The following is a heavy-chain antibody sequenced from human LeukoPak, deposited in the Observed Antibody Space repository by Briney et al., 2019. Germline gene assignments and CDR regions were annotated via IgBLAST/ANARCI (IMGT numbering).Heavy chain of an antibody. V-gene: IGHV3-73*01. D-gene: IGHD2-8*01. CDR3: TTPNEGNWFDP. J-gene: IGHJ5*02. Sequence: GGSLRLSCAASGFTFSDSAIHWVRQASGKGLEWVGRIRDKGYGHATGYAASVKGKFTLSRDDSRNTAYLQMNSLKTEDTALYYCTTPNEGNWFDPWGQGTLVTVSS. CDR1: GFTFSDSA. CDR2: IRDKGYGHAT.